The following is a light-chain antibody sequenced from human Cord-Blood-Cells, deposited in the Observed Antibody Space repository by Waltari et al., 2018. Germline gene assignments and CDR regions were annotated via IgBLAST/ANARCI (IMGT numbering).Light chain of an antibody. Sequence: IVMTQSPDSLAVSLGERATINCKSSQSVLYSSNNKNYLAWYQQKPGQPPKLLISWASTRESGVPDRFSGSGSGTDFTLTISSLQAEDVAVYYCQQYYSTPHTFGQGTKLEIK. CDR2: WAS. J-gene: IGKJ2*01. CDR3: QQYYSTPHT. V-gene: IGKV4-1*01. CDR1: QSVLYSSNNKNY.